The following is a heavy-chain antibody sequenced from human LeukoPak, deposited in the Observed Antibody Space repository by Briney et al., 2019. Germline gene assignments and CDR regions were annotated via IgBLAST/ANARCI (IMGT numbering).Heavy chain of an antibody. D-gene: IGHD3-22*01. CDR3: ARSYYYDSSGYYYPDY. J-gene: IGHJ4*02. CDR2: ISAYNGNT. Sequence: ASVTVSYKASGYTFTSYGISWVRQAPGQGREWMGWISAYNGNTNYTQKLQGRVTMTTDTSTSTAYMELRSLRSDDTAVYYCARSYYYDSSGYYYPDYWGQGTLVIVSS. CDR1: GYTFTSYG. V-gene: IGHV1-18*01.